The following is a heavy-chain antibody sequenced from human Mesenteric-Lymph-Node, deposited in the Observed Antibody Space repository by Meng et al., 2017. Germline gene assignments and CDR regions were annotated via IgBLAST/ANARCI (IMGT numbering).Heavy chain of an antibody. CDR1: GGSFSGYY. Sequence: SETLSLTCAVYGGSFSGYYWSWIRQPPGKGLEWIGEVNHSGSTNYNPSLKSRVTISVDTSKNQFSLKLSSVTAADTAVYYCARILTYGGIDYWGQGTLVTVSS. CDR2: VNHSGST. CDR3: ARILTYGGIDY. J-gene: IGHJ4*02. D-gene: IGHD4-23*01. V-gene: IGHV4-34*01.